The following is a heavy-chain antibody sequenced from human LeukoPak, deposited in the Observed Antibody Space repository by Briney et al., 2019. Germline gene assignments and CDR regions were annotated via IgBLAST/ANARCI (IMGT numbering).Heavy chain of an antibody. J-gene: IGHJ2*01. Sequence: GGSLRLSCAASGFTVSSSYMSWVRQAPGKGLEWVSVIYSGGSTYYADSVKGRFTISRDNSKNTLYLQMNSLRAEDTAVYYCARDLRDTAMVRSWYFDLWGRGTLVTVS. D-gene: IGHD5-18*01. CDR1: GFTVSSSY. CDR2: IYSGGST. V-gene: IGHV3-53*01. CDR3: ARDLRDTAMVRSWYFDL.